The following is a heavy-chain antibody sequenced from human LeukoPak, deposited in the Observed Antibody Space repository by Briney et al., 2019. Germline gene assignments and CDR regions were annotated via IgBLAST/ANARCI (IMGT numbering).Heavy chain of an antibody. J-gene: IGHJ4*02. D-gene: IGHD3-10*01. CDR3: AKDAYGSGSILDY. V-gene: IGHV3-21*04. Sequence: GGSLRLSCAASGFTFSSYSMNWVRQAPGKGLEWVSSISSSSSYIYYADSVKGRFTISRDNSKNTLYLQMNSLRAEDTAVYYCAKDAYGSGSILDYWGQGTLVTVSS. CDR2: ISSSSSYI. CDR1: GFTFSSYS.